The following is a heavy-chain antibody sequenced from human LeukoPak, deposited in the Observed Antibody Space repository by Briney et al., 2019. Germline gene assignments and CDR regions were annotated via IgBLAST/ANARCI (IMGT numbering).Heavy chain of an antibody. J-gene: IGHJ5*02. D-gene: IGHD2-2*01. CDR3: AKDPTYQLLNP. V-gene: IGHV3-23*01. Sequence: GGSLRLSCAASGFTVSSNYMSWVRQAPGKGLEWVSAISGSGGSTYYADSVKGRLTISRDNSKNTLYLQMNSLRAEDTAVYYCAKDPTYQLLNPWGQGTLVTVSS. CDR2: ISGSGGST. CDR1: GFTVSSNY.